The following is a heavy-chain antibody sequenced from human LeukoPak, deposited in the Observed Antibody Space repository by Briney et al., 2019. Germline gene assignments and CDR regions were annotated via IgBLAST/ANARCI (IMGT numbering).Heavy chain of an antibody. J-gene: IGHJ4*02. Sequence: ASETLSLTCAVYGGSFSGYYWSWIRQPPGKGLEWIGEINHSGSTNYNPSLKSRVTISVDTSKNQFSLKLSSVTAADTAVYYCARTIIMVRGVISGNYFDYWGQGTLVTVSS. D-gene: IGHD3-10*01. CDR1: GGSFSGYY. CDR2: INHSGST. CDR3: ARTIIMVRGVISGNYFDY. V-gene: IGHV4-34*01.